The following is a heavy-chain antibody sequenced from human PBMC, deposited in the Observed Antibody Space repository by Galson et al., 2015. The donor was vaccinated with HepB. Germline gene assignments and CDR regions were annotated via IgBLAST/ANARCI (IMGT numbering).Heavy chain of an antibody. D-gene: IGHD3-22*01. CDR2: IIPGTGHT. CDR3: ARTSSGYPRNFDL. V-gene: IGHV1-3*01. CDR1: GYIFTNYA. J-gene: IGHJ2*01. Sequence: SVTVSCKASGYIFTNYAMHWVRQAPGQRLECMGWIIPGTGHTQHSQKFQGRITMTRDTSANTAYMDLSSLTSEDTAVYYCARTSSGYPRNFDLWGRGTLVTVSS.